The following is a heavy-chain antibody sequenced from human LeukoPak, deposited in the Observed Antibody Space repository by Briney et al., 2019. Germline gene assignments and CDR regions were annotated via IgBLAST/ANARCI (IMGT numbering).Heavy chain of an antibody. D-gene: IGHD3-22*01. V-gene: IGHV3-74*01. CDR2: INSDGSTT. J-gene: IGHJ6*03. CDR3: ARPNYYDSSAHNMDV. CDR1: GFTFSSYW. Sequence: GGSLRLSCAASGFTFSSYWTHWVRQAPGKGLVWVARINSDGSTTTYADSVKGRFTISRDNSKNTLYLQMNSLRAEDTAVYYCARPNYYDSSAHNMDVWGKGTTVTVSS.